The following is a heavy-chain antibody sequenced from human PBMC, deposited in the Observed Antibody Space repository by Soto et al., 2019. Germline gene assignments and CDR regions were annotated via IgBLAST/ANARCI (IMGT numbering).Heavy chain of an antibody. V-gene: IGHV4-31*03. CDR1: GGSISSGGYY. J-gene: IGHJ6*02. Sequence: PSETLSLTCTVSGGSISSGGYYWSWIRQHPGKGLEWIGYIYYSGSTYYNPSLKSRVTISVDTSKNQFSLKLSSVTAADTAVYYCARGRVTMVPVVNSGGYYYGMELWGQGTTVTGLL. CDR3: ARGRVTMVPVVNSGGYYYGMEL. CDR2: IYYSGST. D-gene: IGHD3-10*01.